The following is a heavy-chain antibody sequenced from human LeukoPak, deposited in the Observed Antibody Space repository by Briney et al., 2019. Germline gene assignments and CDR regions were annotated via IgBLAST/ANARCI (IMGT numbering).Heavy chain of an antibody. CDR1: GYSISSGYY. D-gene: IGHD2-2*01. Sequence: SETLSLTCTVSGYSISSGYYWGWIRPPPGKGLEWIGSIYHSGSTYYNPSLKSRVTISVDTSKNQFSLKLSSVTAADTAVYYCARGSPRYCSSTSCLYNWFDPWGQGTLVTVSS. CDR2: IYHSGST. V-gene: IGHV4-38-2*02. J-gene: IGHJ5*02. CDR3: ARGSPRYCSSTSCLYNWFDP.